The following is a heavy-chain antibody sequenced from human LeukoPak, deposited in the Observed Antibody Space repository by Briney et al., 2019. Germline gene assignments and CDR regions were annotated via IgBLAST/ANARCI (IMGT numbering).Heavy chain of an antibody. J-gene: IGHJ4*02. CDR2: IKSKADGGTT. CDR1: GFTFSNAW. CDR3: TTASSYYYESSAYYPVSEN. Sequence: PGGSLRLSCAASGFTFSNAWMNWVRQAPGEGLEWVGRIKSKADGGTTDYAAPVKGRCTISRDDSENTLYLQMNSLKTEDTAVYYCTTASSYYYESSAYYPVSENWGQGTLVTVSS. V-gene: IGHV3-15*01. D-gene: IGHD3-22*01.